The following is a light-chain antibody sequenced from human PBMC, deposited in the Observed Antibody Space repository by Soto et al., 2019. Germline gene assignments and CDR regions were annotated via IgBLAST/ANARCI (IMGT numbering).Light chain of an antibody. CDR1: QGISNY. Sequence: DIQMTQSPSSLSASIGDRVTITCRARQGISNYLAWYPQKPGKVPKLLIYAASTLQSGVPSRFSGSGSGTDFTITISSLQTEDAATAYWPEYHSIIWMLDQGTKVEIK. CDR3: PEYHSIIWM. J-gene: IGKJ1*01. V-gene: IGKV1-27*01. CDR2: AAS.